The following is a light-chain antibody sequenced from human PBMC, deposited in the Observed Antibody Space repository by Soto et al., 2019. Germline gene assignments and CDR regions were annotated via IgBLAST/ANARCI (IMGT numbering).Light chain of an antibody. CDR2: GAS. J-gene: IGKJ1*01. V-gene: IGKV3-20*01. CDR1: QSVSSSY. CDR3: QQYGSSTT. Sequence: EIVLSQSPGTVSLSPGERATLPCRASQSVSSSYLAWYQQKPGQAPRLLIYGASSRATGIPDRFSGSGSGTDFTLTISRLEPEDFAVYYCQQYGSSTTFGQGTKVDNK.